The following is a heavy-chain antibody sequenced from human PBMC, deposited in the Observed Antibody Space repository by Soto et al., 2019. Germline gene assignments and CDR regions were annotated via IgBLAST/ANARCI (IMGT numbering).Heavy chain of an antibody. CDR2: IIPIFGTA. CDR1: GGTLSSYA. V-gene: IGHV1-69*13. CDR3: AREEGNYYYYGMDV. Sequence: GASVKVSCKASGGTLSSYAISWVRQAPGQGLEWMGGIIPIFGTANYAQKFQGRVTITADESTSTAYMELSSLRSEDTAVYYCAREEGNYYYYGMDVWGQGTTVTVSS. J-gene: IGHJ6*02.